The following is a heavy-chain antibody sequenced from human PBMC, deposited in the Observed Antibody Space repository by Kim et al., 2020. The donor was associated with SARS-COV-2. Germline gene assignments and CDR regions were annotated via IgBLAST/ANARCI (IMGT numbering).Heavy chain of an antibody. CDR2: DK. Sequence: DKYYSTSLMTRLTISKDTSKNQVVLTMTNMDPVDTATYYCAREIAASGFDYWGQGTLVTVSS. D-gene: IGHD6-13*01. V-gene: IGHV2-70*01. J-gene: IGHJ4*02. CDR3: AREIAASGFDY.